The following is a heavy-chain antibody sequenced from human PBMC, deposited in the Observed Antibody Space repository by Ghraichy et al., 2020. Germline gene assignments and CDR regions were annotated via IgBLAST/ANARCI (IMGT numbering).Heavy chain of an antibody. CDR2: LTADGSST. J-gene: IGHJ4*02. D-gene: IGHD4-17*01. Sequence: GESLNISCAASGFTFSTYGMHWVRQAPGKGLEWVSRLTADGSSTVYADSVKGRFTISRDNAKNTLYLQMNSLRAEDTAVYYCASSPVTTYGTALDYWGQGTLVTVSS. V-gene: IGHV3-74*01. CDR1: GFTFSTYG. CDR3: ASSPVTTYGTALDY.